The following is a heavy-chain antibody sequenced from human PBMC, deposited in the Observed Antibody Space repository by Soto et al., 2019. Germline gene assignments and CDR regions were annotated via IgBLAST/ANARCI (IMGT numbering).Heavy chain of an antibody. Sequence: PSETLSLTCTVSGGSISSYYWSWIRQPAGKGLEWIGRIYTSGSTNYNPSLKGRVTMSVDTSKNQFSLKLSSVTAPDTAVYYCARDRIADDYYYYYGMDVWGQGTTVTVSS. D-gene: IGHD6-13*01. J-gene: IGHJ6*02. CDR1: GGSISSYY. CDR2: IYTSGST. V-gene: IGHV4-4*07. CDR3: ARDRIADDYYYYYGMDV.